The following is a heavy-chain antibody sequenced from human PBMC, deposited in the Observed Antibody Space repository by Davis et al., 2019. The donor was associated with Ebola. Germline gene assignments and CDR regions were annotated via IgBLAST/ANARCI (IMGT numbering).Heavy chain of an antibody. J-gene: IGHJ5*02. V-gene: IGHV4-34*01. CDR1: GGSFSGYY. CDR3: ARGRAYNWFDP. Sequence: SETLSLTCAVYGGSFSGYYWSWIRQPPWKGLEWIGEINHSGSTNYNPSLKSRVTISVDTSKNQFSLKLSSVTAADTAVYYCARGRAYNWFDPWGQGTLVTVSS. CDR2: INHSGST.